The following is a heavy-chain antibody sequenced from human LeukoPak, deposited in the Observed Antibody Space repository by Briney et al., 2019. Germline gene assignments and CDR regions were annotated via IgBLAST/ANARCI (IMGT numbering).Heavy chain of an antibody. V-gene: IGHV1-2*02. Sequence: ASVKVSCKASGYTFTAYYIHWVRQAPGQGLEWMGWISPNSGGTDYAQKFQGRVTMTRDTSISTAYMELSRLRSDDTAVYYCAREVDCNGGSCYQFDYWGQGTLVTVSS. CDR3: AREVDCNGGSCYQFDY. CDR2: ISPNSGGT. CDR1: GYTFTAYY. D-gene: IGHD2-15*01. J-gene: IGHJ4*02.